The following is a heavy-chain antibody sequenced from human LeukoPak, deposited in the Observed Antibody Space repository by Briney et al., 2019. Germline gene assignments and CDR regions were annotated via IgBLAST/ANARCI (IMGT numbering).Heavy chain of an antibody. J-gene: IGHJ3*02. Sequence: PGGSLRLSCAASGFTFSSYGMHWVRQAPGKGLEWVAFIRYDGSNKYYADSVKGRFTISRDNSKNTLYLQMNSLRAEDTAVYYCAKDACSGGSCYLDEHDIWGQGTMVTVSS. D-gene: IGHD2-15*01. CDR2: IRYDGSNK. V-gene: IGHV3-30*02. CDR3: AKDACSGGSCYLDEHDI. CDR1: GFTFSSYG.